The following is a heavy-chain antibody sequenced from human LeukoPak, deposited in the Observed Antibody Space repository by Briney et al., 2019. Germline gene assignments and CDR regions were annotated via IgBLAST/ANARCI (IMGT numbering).Heavy chain of an antibody. CDR3: AGGQPHKGSFQH. CDR1: GGSFSGYY. Sequence: SETLSLTCAVYGGSFSGYYWSWIRQPPGKGLEWIGEINHSGSTNYNPSLKSRVTISVDTSKNQFSLKLSSVTAADTAVYYCAGGQPHKGSFQHWGQGTLVTVSS. J-gene: IGHJ1*01. V-gene: IGHV4-34*01. CDR2: INHSGST.